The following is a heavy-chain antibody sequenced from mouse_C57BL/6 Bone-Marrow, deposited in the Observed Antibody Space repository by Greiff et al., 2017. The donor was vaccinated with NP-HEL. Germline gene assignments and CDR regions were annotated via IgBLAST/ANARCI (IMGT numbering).Heavy chain of an antibody. D-gene: IGHD1-1*01. Sequence: VQLQQPGAELVKPGASVKLSCKASGYTFTTYWMQWVKQRPGQGLEWIGEIDPSDSYTHYNQKFKGKATLTVDTSSSTAYMQLSSLTSEDSAVYYCARKAYYGRSYEFAYWGQGTLVTVSA. V-gene: IGHV1-50*01. CDR1: GYTFTTYW. CDR3: ARKAYYGRSYEFAY. J-gene: IGHJ3*01. CDR2: IDPSDSYT.